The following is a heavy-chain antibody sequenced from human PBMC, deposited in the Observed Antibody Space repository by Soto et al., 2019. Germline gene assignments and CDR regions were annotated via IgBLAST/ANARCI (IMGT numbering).Heavy chain of an antibody. Sequence: EESGGGLVKPGGSLRLSCTASGFTFKSHTMSWVRQVPGKGLEWVSSISSRGDFIHYLDSVKGRFTISRDNADNSLFLEMKNLGVEDTALYYCAKIVARHSLVPVFDQWGQGALVTVSS. J-gene: IGHJ4*02. D-gene: IGHD2-21*01. CDR3: AKIVARHSLVPVFDQ. CDR2: ISSRGDFI. V-gene: IGHV3-21*04. CDR1: GFTFKSHT.